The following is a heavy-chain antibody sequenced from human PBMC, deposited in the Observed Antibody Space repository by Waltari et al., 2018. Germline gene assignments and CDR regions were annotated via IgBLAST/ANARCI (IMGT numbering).Heavy chain of an antibody. CDR2: MNPNSGNT. CDR1: GYTFTSYD. D-gene: IGHD3-3*01. V-gene: IGHV1-8*01. Sequence: QVQLVQSGAEVKKPGASVKVSCKASGYTFTSYDINWVRQATGQGLEWMGWMNPNSGNTGYAQKFQGRVTMTRNTSISTAYMELSSLRSEDTAVYYCARGTTSYTLFGVVTRNYYYYGMDVWGQGTTVTVSS. J-gene: IGHJ6*02. CDR3: ARGTTSYTLFGVVTRNYYYYGMDV.